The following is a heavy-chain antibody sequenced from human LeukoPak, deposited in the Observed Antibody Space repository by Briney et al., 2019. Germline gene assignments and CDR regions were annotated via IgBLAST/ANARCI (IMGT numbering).Heavy chain of an antibody. Sequence: GGSLRLSCAASGFTFSNNAMSWVRQAPGKGLEWVSVIYSGGSTYYADSVKGRFIISRDNSKNTLYLQMNSLRAEDTAVYYCARGRDGVIDYWGQGTLVTVSS. CDR1: GFTFSNNA. D-gene: IGHD5-24*01. CDR3: ARGRDGVIDY. CDR2: IYSGGST. V-gene: IGHV3-53*01. J-gene: IGHJ4*02.